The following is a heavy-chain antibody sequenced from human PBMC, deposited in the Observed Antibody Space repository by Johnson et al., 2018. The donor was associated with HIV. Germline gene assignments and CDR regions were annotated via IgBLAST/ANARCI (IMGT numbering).Heavy chain of an antibody. D-gene: IGHD2-15*01. CDR3: AREAYCSGGSCYDAFDI. CDR1: GFTFSTYA. Sequence: VQLVESGGGLVQPGGSLRLSCAASGFTFSTYAMSWVRQAPGRGLEWVSAISGGGGSTYYADSVKGRFTISRDNSKNTLYLQMNSLRAEDTAVYYCAREAYCSGGSCYDAFDIWGQGTMVTVSS. J-gene: IGHJ3*02. CDR2: ISGGGGST. V-gene: IGHV3-23*04.